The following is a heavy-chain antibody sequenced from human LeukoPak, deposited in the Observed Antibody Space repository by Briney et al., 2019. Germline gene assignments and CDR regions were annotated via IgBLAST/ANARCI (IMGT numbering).Heavy chain of an antibody. D-gene: IGHD6-13*01. CDR1: GDSVSGTTTA. Sequence: SQTLSLTCAISGDSVSGTTTAWDWIRQSLSRGLEWLGRTYYTSKWITDYAVSVKGRITVNPNTSNNQFSLQLNSVTPEDTAVYYCARGYWAYGMDVWGPGTTVTVSS. CDR3: ARGYWAYGMDV. V-gene: IGHV6-1*01. J-gene: IGHJ6*02. CDR2: TYYTSKWIT.